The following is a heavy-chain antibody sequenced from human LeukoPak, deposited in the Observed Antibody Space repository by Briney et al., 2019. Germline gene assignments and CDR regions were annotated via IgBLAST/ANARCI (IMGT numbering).Heavy chain of an antibody. J-gene: IGHJ4*02. V-gene: IGHV3-74*01. CDR3: AKDREGYYGSGSFDY. Sequence: GGSLRLSCAASGFTFSNYWMFWVRQVPGKGLVWVSRINTDGSSTTYADSVKGRFTISRDNAKNTLYLQMNSLRAEDTALYYCAKDREGYYGSGSFDYWGQGTLVTVFS. CDR2: INTDGSST. CDR1: GFTFSNYW. D-gene: IGHD3-10*01.